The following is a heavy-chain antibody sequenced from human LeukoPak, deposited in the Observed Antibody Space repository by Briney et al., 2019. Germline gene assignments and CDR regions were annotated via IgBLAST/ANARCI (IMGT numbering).Heavy chain of an antibody. Sequence: GGSLRLSCAASGFTFSSYAMHWVRQAPGKGLEWVAVISYDGSNKYYADSVKGRFTISRDNSKNTLYLQMNSLRAEDTAVYYCARVRYGDYLSFFDYWGQGTLVTVSS. D-gene: IGHD4-17*01. J-gene: IGHJ4*02. CDR3: ARVRYGDYLSFFDY. CDR2: ISYDGSNK. CDR1: GFTFSSYA. V-gene: IGHV3-30-3*01.